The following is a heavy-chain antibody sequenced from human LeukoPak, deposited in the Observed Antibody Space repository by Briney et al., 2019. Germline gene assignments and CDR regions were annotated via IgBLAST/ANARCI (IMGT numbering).Heavy chain of an antibody. V-gene: IGHV3-9*01. CDR3: AKGSTSCPFDY. D-gene: IGHD2-2*01. J-gene: IGHJ4*02. CDR1: GFTFDDYA. Sequence: PGGSLRLSCAASGFTFDDYAMHWVRHAPGKGLEWVSGISWNSGSIGYADSVKGRFTISRDNSKNTLYLQMNSLRAEDTAVYYCAKGSTSCPFDYWGQGTLVTVSS. CDR2: ISWNSGSI.